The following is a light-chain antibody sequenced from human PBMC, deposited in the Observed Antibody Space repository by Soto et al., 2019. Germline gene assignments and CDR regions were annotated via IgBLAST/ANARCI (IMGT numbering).Light chain of an antibody. CDR3: GAWNGGRSGFV. Sequence: QSALTQPPSTSRTPGQRVTISCSGSSSDIGSNAVYWYQQLPGTAPKLLIYRNNQRPSGVPDRFSGTKSGTSASLAISGLRSEDEADYYCGAWNGGRSGFVFASGTQVTLL. J-gene: IGLJ1*01. V-gene: IGLV1-47*01. CDR1: SSDIGSNA. CDR2: RNN.